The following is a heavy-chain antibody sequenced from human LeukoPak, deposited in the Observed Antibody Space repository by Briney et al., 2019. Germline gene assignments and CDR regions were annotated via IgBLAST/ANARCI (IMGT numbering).Heavy chain of an antibody. V-gene: IGHV1-24*01. CDR1: GYTFTSYY. D-gene: IGHD1-26*01. Sequence: ASVKVSCKASGYTFTSYYMHWVRQAPGKGLEWMGGFDPEDGETIYAQKFQGRVTMTEDTSTDTAYMELSSLRSEDTAVYYCATDVAVAGYMGATTRYFDYWGQGTLVTVSS. CDR2: FDPEDGET. CDR3: ATDVAVAGYMGATTRYFDY. J-gene: IGHJ4*02.